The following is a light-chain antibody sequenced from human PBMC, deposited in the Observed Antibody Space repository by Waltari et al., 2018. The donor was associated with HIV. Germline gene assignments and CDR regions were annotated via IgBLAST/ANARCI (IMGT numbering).Light chain of an antibody. Sequence: SVLTQPPSASGTPGQRVTISCSGSTSNIGSNDVFWYQHLPGAAPKLLIHRNNQRPAGVPDRFSGSTSGTSASLAIIGLRSEDEADYYCVAWDDSLRGVVFGGGTKVAAL. V-gene: IGLV1-47*01. CDR3: VAWDDSLRGVV. J-gene: IGLJ2*01. CDR2: RNN. CDR1: TSNIGSND.